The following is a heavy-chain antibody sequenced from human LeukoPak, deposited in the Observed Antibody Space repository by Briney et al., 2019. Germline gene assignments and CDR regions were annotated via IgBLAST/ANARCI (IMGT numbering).Heavy chain of an antibody. J-gene: IGHJ3*02. D-gene: IGHD3-10*01. CDR3: ARALGGSGMGGRAFDI. Sequence: SQTLSLTCTVSGGSVNSGGYYWTWIRQAAGKGLEWIGRISSSGSTNYNPSLESRVTISVDTSKNQFSLKLTSVTAADTAVYYCARALGGSGMGGRAFDIWGQGTMVTVSS. V-gene: IGHV4-61*02. CDR1: GGSVNSGGYY. CDR2: ISSSGST.